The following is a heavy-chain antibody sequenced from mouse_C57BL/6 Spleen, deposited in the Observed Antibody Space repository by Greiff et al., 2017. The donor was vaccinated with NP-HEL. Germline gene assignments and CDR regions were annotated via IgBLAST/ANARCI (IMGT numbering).Heavy chain of an antibody. CDR2: INPSSGYT. D-gene: IGHD1-1*01. CDR1: GYTFTSYT. V-gene: IGHV1-4*01. Sequence: QVQLQQSGAELARPGASVKMSCKASGYTFTSYTMHWVKQRPGQGLEWIGYINPSSGYTKYNQKFKDKATLTADKSSSTAYMQLSSLTSEDSAVYYCARTTVVADYYAMDYWGQGTSVTVSA. J-gene: IGHJ4*01. CDR3: ARTTVVADYYAMDY.